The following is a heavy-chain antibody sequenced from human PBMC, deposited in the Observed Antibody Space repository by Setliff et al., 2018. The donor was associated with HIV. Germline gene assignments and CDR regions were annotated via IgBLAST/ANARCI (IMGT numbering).Heavy chain of an antibody. J-gene: IGHJ6*03. CDR1: GFTFSTYS. CDR2: ISSSSRSK. V-gene: IGHV3-21*04. CDR3: AKTYNWNDVHYYYMDV. Sequence: GGSLRLSCAASGFTFSTYSMNWVRQAPGKGLEWVSSISSSSRSKYYVDSVKGRFTISRDNAKNSLYLQMNSLRAEDTAVYYCAKTYNWNDVHYYYMDVWGKGTTVTVSS. D-gene: IGHD1-1*01.